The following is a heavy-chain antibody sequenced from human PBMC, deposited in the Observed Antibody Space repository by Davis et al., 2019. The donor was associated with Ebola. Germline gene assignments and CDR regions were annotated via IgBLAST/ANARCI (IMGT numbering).Heavy chain of an antibody. CDR2: IIPILGIA. V-gene: IGHV1-69*10. CDR3: ARGVVHIGSGYYYMDV. D-gene: IGHD2-15*01. J-gene: IGHJ6*03. CDR1: GGTFSSYA. Sequence: SVKVSCKASGGTFSSYAISWVRQAPGQGLEWMGGIIPILGIANYAQKFQGRVTITADKSTSTAYMELSSLRSEDTAVYYCARGVVHIGSGYYYMDVWGKGTTVTVSS.